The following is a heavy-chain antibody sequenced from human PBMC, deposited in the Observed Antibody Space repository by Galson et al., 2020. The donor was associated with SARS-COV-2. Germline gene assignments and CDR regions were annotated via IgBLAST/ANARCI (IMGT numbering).Heavy chain of an antibody. Sequence: GGSLRLSCAASGFTFSSYAMHWVRQAPGKGLEWVAVISYDGSNKYYADSVKGRFTISRDNSKNTLYLQMNSLRAEDTAVYYCSRVREGGYSYCGMDVWGQGTTVTVSS. CDR1: GFTFSSYA. J-gene: IGHJ6*02. D-gene: IGHD3-10*01. CDR2: ISYDGSNK. CDR3: SRVREGGYSYCGMDV. V-gene: IGHV3-30-3*01.